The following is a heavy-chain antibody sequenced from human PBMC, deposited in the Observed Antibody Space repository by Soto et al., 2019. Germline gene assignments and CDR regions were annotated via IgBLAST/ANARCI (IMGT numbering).Heavy chain of an antibody. CDR2: INTNGGST. D-gene: IGHD6-13*01. V-gene: IGHV1-46*01. Sequence: QVHLVQSGAEVKKPGASVKVSCKASGYIFINYYIHWVRQAPGQGLEWIGIINTNGGSTTYAQKFRCRVTMARDTSTSTVYMDLSRLRSDDTAVYYWARDLAAADYWGQGTLVTVAA. J-gene: IGHJ4*02. CDR3: ARDLAAADY. CDR1: GYIFINYY.